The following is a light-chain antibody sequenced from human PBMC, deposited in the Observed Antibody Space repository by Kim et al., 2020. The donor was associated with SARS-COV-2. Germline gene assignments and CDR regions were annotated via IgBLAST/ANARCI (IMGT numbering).Light chain of an antibody. CDR2: DAS. CDR3: QKYNNAPRT. V-gene: IGKV1-27*01. Sequence: ASVGDRVTITCRASQAISNYLAWYQQKPGKAPTLLIYDASTLQSGAPSRFSGGGSGTDFTLTISSLQPEDVATYYCQKYNNAPRTFGQGTKVDIK. J-gene: IGKJ1*01. CDR1: QAISNY.